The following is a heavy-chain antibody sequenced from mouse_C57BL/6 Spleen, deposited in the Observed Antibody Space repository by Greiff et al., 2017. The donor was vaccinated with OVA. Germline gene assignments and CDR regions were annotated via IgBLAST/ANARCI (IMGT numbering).Heavy chain of an antibody. V-gene: IGHV1-59*01. CDR1: GYTFTSYW. Sequence: QVQLQQPGAELVRPGTSVKLSCKASGYTFTSYWMHWVKQRPGQGLEWIGVIDPSDSYTNCNQKFKGKATLTVDTSSSTAYMQLSSLTSEDSAVYYCARKEGWYFDVWGTGTTVTVSS. CDR2: IDPSDSYT. CDR3: ARKEGWYFDV. J-gene: IGHJ1*03.